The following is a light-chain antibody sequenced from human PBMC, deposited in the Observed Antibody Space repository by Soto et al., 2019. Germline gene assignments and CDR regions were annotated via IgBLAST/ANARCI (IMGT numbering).Light chain of an antibody. V-gene: IGKV1-5*01. J-gene: IGKJ1*01. CDR1: QSVSNW. CDR2: GAS. Sequence: DIQMTQYTSALSTSVGHRVSSTCRASQSVSNWLAWYQQKPGKAPKLLIYGASSLESGVPSRFSGSGSGTEFTLTISSLQSDDFATYYCQQYKSYWTFGQGTKV. CDR3: QQYKSYWT.